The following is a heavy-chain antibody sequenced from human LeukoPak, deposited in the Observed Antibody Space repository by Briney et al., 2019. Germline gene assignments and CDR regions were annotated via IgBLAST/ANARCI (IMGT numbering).Heavy chain of an antibody. V-gene: IGHV1-2*02. D-gene: IGHD1-1*01. CDR2: INPNSGGT. CDR1: GYTFTGYY. Sequence: ASVKVSCKASGYTFTGYYMHWVRQAPGQGLEWMGWINPNSGGTNYAQKFQGRVTMTRDTSINTDYLEVSRLRSDDTAVYYCARAVQLVHKSWFDPWGQGTLVTVSS. CDR3: ARAVQLVHKSWFDP. J-gene: IGHJ5*02.